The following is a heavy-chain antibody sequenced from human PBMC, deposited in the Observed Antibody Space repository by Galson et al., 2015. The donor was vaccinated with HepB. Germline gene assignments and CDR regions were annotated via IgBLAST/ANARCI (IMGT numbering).Heavy chain of an antibody. CDR2: TNINTGNP. CDR3: ARARGSGSHFFDY. CDR1: GYTFTNYA. D-gene: IGHD3-10*01. V-gene: IGHV7-4-1*02. J-gene: IGHJ4*02. Sequence: SVKVSCKASGYTFTNYAMNWVRQAPGQGLEWMGWTNINTGNPTYAQAFTGRFVFSLDTSVNTAYLEISNLKAEDTAVYYCARARGSGSHFFDYWGQGSQVTVSS.